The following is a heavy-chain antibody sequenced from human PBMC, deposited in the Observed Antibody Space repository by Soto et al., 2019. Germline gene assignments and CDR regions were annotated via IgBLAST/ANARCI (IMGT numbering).Heavy chain of an antibody. CDR3: AKDRRAGGNYGFYSDF. J-gene: IGHJ4*02. D-gene: IGHD1-7*01. CDR1: GLTFSNYA. V-gene: IGHV3-23*01. Sequence: GGSLRLSCATSGLTFSNYAMSWVRQAPGGGLEWVSSMSGSSSTTYYADSVRGRFTISRDRSKNTLYLQMTSLRADDTAVYYCAKDRRAGGNYGFYSDFWGQGALVTVSS. CDR2: MSGSSSTT.